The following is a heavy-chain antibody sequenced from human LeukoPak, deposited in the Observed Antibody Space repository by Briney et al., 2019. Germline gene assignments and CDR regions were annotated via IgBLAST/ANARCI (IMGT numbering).Heavy chain of an antibody. CDR2: IYHSGST. CDR3: ARRITMVRGFDP. D-gene: IGHD3-10*01. J-gene: IGHJ5*02. CDR1: GGSISSSNW. Sequence: SETLSLTCAVSGGSISSSNWWSWVRQPPGKGLEWGGEIYHSGSTNYNPSLKSRVTISVDKSKDQFSLKLSSVNAAGTAVYYCARRITMVRGFDPWGQGTLVTASS. V-gene: IGHV4-4*02.